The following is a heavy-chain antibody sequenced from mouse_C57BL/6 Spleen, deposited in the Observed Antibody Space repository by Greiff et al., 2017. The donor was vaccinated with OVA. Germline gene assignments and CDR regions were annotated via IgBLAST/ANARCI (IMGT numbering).Heavy chain of an antibody. Sequence: VKLMESGAELVRPGASVKLSCKASGYTFTDYYINWVKQRPGQGLEWIARIYPGSGNTYYNEKFKGKATLTAEKSSSTAYMQHSSLTSEDSAVYFCARAQATDYWGQGTALTVSS. V-gene: IGHV1-76*01. CDR1: GYTFTDYY. CDR2: IYPGSGNT. D-gene: IGHD3-2*02. J-gene: IGHJ2*01. CDR3: ARAQATDY.